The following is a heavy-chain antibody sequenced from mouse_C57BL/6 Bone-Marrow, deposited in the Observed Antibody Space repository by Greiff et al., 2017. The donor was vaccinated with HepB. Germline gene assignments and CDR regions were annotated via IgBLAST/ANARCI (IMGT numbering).Heavy chain of an antibody. CDR3: ARGDGNYVYY. CDR1: GYSFTGYF. V-gene: IGHV1-20*01. D-gene: IGHD2-1*01. Sequence: VQLKESGPELVKPGDSVKISCKASGYSFTGYFMNWVMQSHGKSLEWIGRINPYNGDTFYNQKFKGKATLTVDKSSSTAHMELRSLTSEDSAVYYCARGDGNYVYYWGQGTTLTVSS. CDR2: INPYNGDT. J-gene: IGHJ2*01.